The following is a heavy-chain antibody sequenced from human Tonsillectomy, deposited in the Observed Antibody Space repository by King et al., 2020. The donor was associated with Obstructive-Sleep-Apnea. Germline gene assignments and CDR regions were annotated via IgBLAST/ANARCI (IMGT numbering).Heavy chain of an antibody. CDR3: ARGAHIIVGAIVAFDI. CDR1: GFTFSSYG. D-gene: IGHD1-26*01. CDR2: IWYDGSNK. J-gene: IGHJ3*02. V-gene: IGHV3-33*01. Sequence: VQLVESGGGVVQPGRSLRLSCAASGFTFSSYGMHWVRQAPAKGLEWVAVIWYDGSNKYYADSVKGRFTISRDNSKNTLYLQMNSLRAEDTAVYYCARGAHIIVGAIVAFDIWGQGTMVTVSS.